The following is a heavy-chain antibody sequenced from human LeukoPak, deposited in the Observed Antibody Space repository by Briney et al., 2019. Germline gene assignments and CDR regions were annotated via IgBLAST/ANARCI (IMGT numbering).Heavy chain of an antibody. Sequence: PGGSLRLSCAVSGLTFNNYAMSWVRQGPGKGLEWVSAIGGSIGSTFYTDSVKGRFTISRDNSKNTLSLQMNSLRVEDTAVYYCVKDFVVVPGLVNYFDYWGQGTLVTVSS. CDR1: GLTFNNYA. J-gene: IGHJ4*02. V-gene: IGHV3-23*01. D-gene: IGHD2-2*01. CDR2: IGGSIGST. CDR3: VKDFVVVPGLVNYFDY.